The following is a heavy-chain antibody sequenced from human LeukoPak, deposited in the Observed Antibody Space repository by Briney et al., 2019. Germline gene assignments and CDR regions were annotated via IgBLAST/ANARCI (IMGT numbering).Heavy chain of an antibody. V-gene: IGHV3-48*04. Sequence: PGGSLRLSCAASGFTFSSYSMNWVRQAAGKGLEWVSYITGSSNTINYADSVKGRFTISRDNAKNSLYLQMNSLRAEDTAVYYCAELGITMIGGVWGKGTTVTISS. CDR1: GFTFSSYS. CDR2: ITGSSNTI. CDR3: AELGITMIGGV. D-gene: IGHD3-10*02. J-gene: IGHJ6*04.